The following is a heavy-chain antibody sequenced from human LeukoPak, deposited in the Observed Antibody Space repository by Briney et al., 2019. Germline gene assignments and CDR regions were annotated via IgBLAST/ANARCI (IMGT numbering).Heavy chain of an antibody. V-gene: IGHV4-39*01. J-gene: IGHJ5*02. CDR2: IYYSGST. Sequence: SETLSLTCTVSGGSISSSSYYWGWIRQPPGKGLEWIGSIYYSGSTYYNPSLKSRVTISVDTSKNQFSLKLSSVTAADTAVYYCARRDPSYYDFWSGYYVTFDPWGQGTLVTVSS. D-gene: IGHD3-3*01. CDR1: GGSISSSSYY. CDR3: ARRDPSYYDFWSGYYVTFDP.